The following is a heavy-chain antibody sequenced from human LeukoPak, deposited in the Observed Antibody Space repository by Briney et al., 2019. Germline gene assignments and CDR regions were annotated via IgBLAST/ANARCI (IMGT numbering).Heavy chain of an antibody. CDR3: ARQGSRYSSGWYGWYFDL. D-gene: IGHD6-19*01. CDR1: GGSISSGDYY. V-gene: IGHV4-30-4*01. Sequence: PSETLSLTCTVSGGSISSGDYYWSWIRQPPGKGLEWIGYIYYSGSTYYNPSLKSRVTISVDTSKNQFSLKLSSVTAADTAMYYCARQGSRYSSGWYGWYFDLWGRGTLVTVSS. CDR2: IYYSGST. J-gene: IGHJ2*01.